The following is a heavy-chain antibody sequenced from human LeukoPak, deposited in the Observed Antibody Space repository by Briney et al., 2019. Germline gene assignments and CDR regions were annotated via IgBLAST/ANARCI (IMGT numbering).Heavy chain of an antibody. D-gene: IGHD3-3*02. V-gene: IGHV3-48*03. Sequence: GGSLRLSCAASGFTFSSYEMNWVRQAPGKGLEWVSYISSRGSTIYYADSVKGRFTVSRDNAKNSLYLQMNSLRTEDTVIYYCASDLIFGVPADFFDYWGQGTLVTVSS. J-gene: IGHJ4*02. CDR1: GFTFSSYE. CDR3: ASDLIFGVPADFFDY. CDR2: ISSRGSTI.